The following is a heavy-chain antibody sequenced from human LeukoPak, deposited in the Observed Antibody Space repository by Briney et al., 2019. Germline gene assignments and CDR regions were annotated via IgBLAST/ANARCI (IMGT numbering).Heavy chain of an antibody. CDR1: GGSISSYY. J-gene: IGHJ6*03. CDR3: ARMQYQLLWGYYYYYMDV. D-gene: IGHD2-2*01. Sequence: SETLSLTCTVSGGSISSYYWSWIRQPAGKGLEWIGRIYTSGSTNYNPSLKSRVTMSVDTSKNQFSLKLSSVTAADTAVYYCARMQYQLLWGYYYYYMDVWGKGTTVTVSS. CDR2: IYTSGST. V-gene: IGHV4-4*07.